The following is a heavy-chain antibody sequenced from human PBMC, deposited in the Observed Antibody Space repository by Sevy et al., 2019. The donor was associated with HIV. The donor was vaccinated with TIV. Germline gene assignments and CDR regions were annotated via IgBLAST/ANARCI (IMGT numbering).Heavy chain of an antibody. CDR3: ARERSCGGDCYYFDY. CDR1: GLNFDDYG. D-gene: IGHD2-21*02. V-gene: IGHV3-20*04. J-gene: IGHJ4*02. Sequence: GGSLRLSCAASGLNFDDYGMSWVRQAPGKGLEWVSAINWNGVGTSYEDSVKGRFTISRDNAKNSLYVQMNSLRAEDTALYYCARERSCGGDCYYFDYWGQGTLVTVSS. CDR2: INWNGVGT.